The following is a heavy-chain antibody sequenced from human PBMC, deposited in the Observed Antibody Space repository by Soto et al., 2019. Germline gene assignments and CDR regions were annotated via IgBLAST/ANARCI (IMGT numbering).Heavy chain of an antibody. J-gene: IGHJ4*02. CDR2: ISYDGANK. Sequence: GGSLRLSYAASGFTFSSFGMYWVRQAPGKGLEWVAVISYDGANKYYADSVKGRFTISRDNSKNTLYLQMNSLRVEDTAVFYCAKPTVPFGRAAVAGPFEHWGQGTLVTVSS. V-gene: IGHV3-30*18. CDR3: AKPTVPFGRAAVAGPFEH. CDR1: GFTFSSFG. D-gene: IGHD6-19*01.